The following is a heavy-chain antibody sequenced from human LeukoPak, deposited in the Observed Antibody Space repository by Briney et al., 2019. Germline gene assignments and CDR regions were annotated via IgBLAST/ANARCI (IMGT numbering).Heavy chain of an antibody. CDR3: ASTPMVRGAPGYFDY. Sequence: SETLSLTCTVSGGSISSYYWSWIRQPPGKGLEWIGSIYYSGSTYYNPSLKSRVTISVDTSKNQFSLKLSSVTAADTAVYYCASTPMVRGAPGYFDYWGQGTLVTVSS. J-gene: IGHJ4*02. V-gene: IGHV4-39*07. CDR1: GGSISSYY. CDR2: IYYSGST. D-gene: IGHD3-10*01.